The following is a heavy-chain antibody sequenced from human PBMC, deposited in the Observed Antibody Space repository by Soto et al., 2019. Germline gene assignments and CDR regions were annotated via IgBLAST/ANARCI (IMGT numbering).Heavy chain of an antibody. D-gene: IGHD4-17*01. V-gene: IGHV4-34*01. CDR1: GGSFSGYY. CDR3: ARGIDDYGDSFDP. Sequence: QVQLQQWGAGLLKPSETLSLTCAVYGGSFSGYYWSWIRQPPGKGLEWTGEINHSGSTNYNPSLKSRVTISVDTSKNQFSLKLSSVTAADTAVYYCARGIDDYGDSFDPWGQGTLVTVSS. J-gene: IGHJ5*02. CDR2: INHSGST.